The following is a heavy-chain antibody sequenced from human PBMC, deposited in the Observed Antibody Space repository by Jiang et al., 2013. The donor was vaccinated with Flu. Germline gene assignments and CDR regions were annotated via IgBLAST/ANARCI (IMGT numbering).Heavy chain of an antibody. CDR1: GGSISTFGYY. Sequence: SLTCTVSGGSISTFGYYWGWIRQPPGKGLEWIGSIYYSGTTYYNPSLKSRLTMSVDTSKNQFSLKLSSVTAADTAVYYCARGYGSYGGENWFDPWGQGALVTVSS. CDR3: ARGYGSYGGENWFDP. J-gene: IGHJ5*02. V-gene: IGHV4-39*02. D-gene: IGHD1-26*01. CDR2: IYYSGTT.